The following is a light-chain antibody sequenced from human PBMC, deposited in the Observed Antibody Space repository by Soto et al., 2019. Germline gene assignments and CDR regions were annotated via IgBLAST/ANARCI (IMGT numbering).Light chain of an antibody. CDR1: QSISSW. J-gene: IGKJ1*01. CDR3: QRYDTGWT. Sequence: DIQMTQSHSTLSASVGDRVTITCRASQSISSWLAWYQQKPGKAPNLLIYHASSLESGVPSRFSGSGSGTEFPLTISSLQHDDVAIYYCQRYDTGWTFGQGTKVEIK. V-gene: IGKV1-5*01. CDR2: HAS.